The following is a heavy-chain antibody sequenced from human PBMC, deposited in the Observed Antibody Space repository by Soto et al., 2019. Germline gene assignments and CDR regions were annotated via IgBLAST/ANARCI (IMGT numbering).Heavy chain of an antibody. CDR2: ISSSGSTI. CDR1: GFTFSSYE. V-gene: IGHV3-48*03. D-gene: IGHD3-3*01. CDR3: ARDRNYDFWSGYSYGMDV. J-gene: IGHJ6*02. Sequence: GGSLRLSCAASGFTFSSYEMNWVRQAPGKGLEWVSYISSSGSTIYYADSVKGRFTISRDNAKNSLYLQMNSLRAEDTAVYYCARDRNYDFWSGYSYGMDVCGQGTTVTVSS.